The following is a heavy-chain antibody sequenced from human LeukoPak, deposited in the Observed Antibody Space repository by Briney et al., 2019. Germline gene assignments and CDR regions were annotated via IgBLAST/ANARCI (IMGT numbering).Heavy chain of an antibody. D-gene: IGHD3-3*01. CDR2: IYSGGST. Sequence: SQTLSLTCTVSGGSISSGNYYWSWIRQPAGKGLEWIGRIYSGGSTNYNPSLKSRVTISVDTSKNQFSLKLSSVTAADTDRYYSAKGGYYSFWSGCYREIQEWFDPWGQGTLVIVSS. J-gene: IGHJ5*02. CDR3: AKGGYYSFWSGCYREIQEWFDP. V-gene: IGHV4-61*02. CDR1: GGSISSGNYY.